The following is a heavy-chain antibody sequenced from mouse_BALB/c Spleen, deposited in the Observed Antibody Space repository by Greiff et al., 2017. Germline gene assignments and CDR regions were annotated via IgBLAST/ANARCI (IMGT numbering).Heavy chain of an antibody. V-gene: IGHV1S137*01. CDR3: ARARHYYGSSYGDAMDY. Sequence: QVQLKESGAELVRPGVSVKISCKGSGYTFTDYAMHWVKQSHAKSLEWIGVISTYYGDASYNQKFKGKATMTVDKSSSTAYMELARLTSEDSAIYYCARARHYYGSSYGDAMDYWGQGTSVTVSS. CDR1: GYTFTDYA. CDR2: ISTYYGDA. D-gene: IGHD1-1*01. J-gene: IGHJ4*01.